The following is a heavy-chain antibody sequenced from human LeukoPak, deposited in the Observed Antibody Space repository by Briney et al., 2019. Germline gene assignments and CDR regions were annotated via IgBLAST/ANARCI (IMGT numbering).Heavy chain of an antibody. J-gene: IGHJ4*02. Sequence: KPSETLSLTCAVYGGSFSGYYWSWIRQPPGKGLEWIGEINHSGSTNYNPSLKSRVTISVDTSKNQFSLKPSSVTAADTAVYYCARAARRALITMVRGPGADYFDYWGQGTLVTVSS. CDR3: ARAARRALITMVRGPGADYFDY. V-gene: IGHV4-34*01. CDR1: GGSFSGYY. D-gene: IGHD3-10*01. CDR2: INHSGST.